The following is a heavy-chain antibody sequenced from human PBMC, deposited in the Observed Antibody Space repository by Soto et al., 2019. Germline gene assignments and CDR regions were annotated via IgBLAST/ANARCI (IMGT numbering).Heavy chain of an antibody. V-gene: IGHV4-31*03. D-gene: IGHD3-9*01. J-gene: IGHJ2*01. CDR2: IYYSGST. CDR3: AREGYYDILTGYQSDWYFDL. Sequence: QVQLQESGPGLVKPSQTLSLTCTVSGGSISSGGYYWSWIRQHPGKVLEWIGYIYYSGSTYYNPSLKSRVTISVDTSKNQFSLKLSSVTAADTAVYYCAREGYYDILTGYQSDWYFDLWGRGTLVTVSS. CDR1: GGSISSGGYY.